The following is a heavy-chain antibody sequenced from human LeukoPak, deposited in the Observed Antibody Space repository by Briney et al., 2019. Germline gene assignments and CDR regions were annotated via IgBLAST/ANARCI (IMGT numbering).Heavy chain of an antibody. J-gene: IGHJ4*02. Sequence: PSETLSLTCTVSGGSISSSSYYWSWIRQPPGKGLEWIGYIYYSGSTNYSPSLKSRVTISVDTSKNQFSLKLSSVTAADTAVYYCARVSKTRWSHPTNFDYWGQGTLVTVSS. D-gene: IGHD6-13*01. V-gene: IGHV4-61*05. CDR3: ARVSKTRWSHPTNFDY. CDR1: GGSISSSSYY. CDR2: IYYSGST.